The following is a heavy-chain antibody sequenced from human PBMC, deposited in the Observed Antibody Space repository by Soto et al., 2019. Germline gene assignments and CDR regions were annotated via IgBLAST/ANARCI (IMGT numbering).Heavy chain of an antibody. V-gene: IGHV4-30-4*01. D-gene: IGHD6-6*01. J-gene: IGHJ5*02. CDR1: GGSISSGDYY. Sequence: SETLSLTCTVSGGSISSGDYYWSWIRQPPGKGLEWIGYIYYSGSTYYNPSLKSRVTISVDTSKNQFSLKLSSVTAADTAVYYCARGHTIAARPGDNWFDPWGQGTLVTVSS. CDR2: IYYSGST. CDR3: ARGHTIAARPGDNWFDP.